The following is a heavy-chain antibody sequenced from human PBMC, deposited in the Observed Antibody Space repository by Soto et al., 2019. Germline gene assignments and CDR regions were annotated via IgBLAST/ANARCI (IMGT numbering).Heavy chain of an antibody. CDR2: TYYRSKWYK. V-gene: IGHV6-1*01. CDR1: GDSVSSNSAA. D-gene: IGHD6-19*01. J-gene: IGHJ3*02. CDR3: ARFYSNGHDAFDI. Sequence: PSQTLSLTCAISGDSVSSNSAAWNWIRQSPSRGLEWLGRTYYRSKWYKDYAVSVKSRISINPDTSKNQFSLQLNSVTPEDTVMYYCARFYSNGHDAFDIWGQGTMVTVSS.